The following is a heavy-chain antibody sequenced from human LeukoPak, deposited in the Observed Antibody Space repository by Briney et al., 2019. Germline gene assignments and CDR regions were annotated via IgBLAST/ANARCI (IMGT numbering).Heavy chain of an antibody. CDR2: IYYSGST. V-gene: IGHV4-30-4*01. CDR3: ARAPYSSSLFGWFDP. Sequence: SQTLSLTCTVSGGSISSGDYYWSWIRQPPGKGLEWIGYIYYSGSTYYNPSLKSRVTTSVDTSKNQFSLKLSSVTAADTAVYYCARAPYSSSLFGWFDPWGQGTLVTVSS. D-gene: IGHD6-6*01. J-gene: IGHJ5*02. CDR1: GGSISSGDYY.